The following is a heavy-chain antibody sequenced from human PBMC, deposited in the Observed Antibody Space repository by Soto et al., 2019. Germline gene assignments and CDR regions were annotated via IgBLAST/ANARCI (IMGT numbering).Heavy chain of an antibody. D-gene: IGHD1-26*01. CDR2: IYYSGST. CDR3: AGIYSGGRGGTLRY. V-gene: IGHV4-31*03. J-gene: IGHJ4*02. CDR1: GGSISSGGYY. Sequence: QVQLQESGPGLVKPSQTLSLTCTVSGGSISSGGYYWSWIRQHPGKGLEWIGYIYYSGSTYYNPSTKRRVTISVDTSKSQFSLKLRSVTAADTAVSDCAGIYSGGRGGTLRYWGQGTLVTVSS.